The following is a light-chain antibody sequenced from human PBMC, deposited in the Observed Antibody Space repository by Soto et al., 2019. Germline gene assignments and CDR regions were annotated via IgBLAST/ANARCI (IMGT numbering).Light chain of an antibody. J-gene: IGLJ3*02. Sequence: QLVLTQSPSASASLGASVKLTCTLSSGHSNYAIAWHQQQPEKGPRYLMKLNSDGSHSKGDGIPDRFSGSSSGAERYLTISSLQSEDEADYYCQTWGTGLWVFGRGTKLTVL. CDR2: LNSDGSH. V-gene: IGLV4-69*01. CDR1: SGHSNYA. CDR3: QTWGTGLWV.